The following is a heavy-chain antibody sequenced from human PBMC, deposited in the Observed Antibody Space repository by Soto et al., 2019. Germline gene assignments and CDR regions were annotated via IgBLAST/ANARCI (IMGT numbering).Heavy chain of an antibody. CDR3: TSDLHSGGKCWHFDN. J-gene: IGHJ2*01. CDR1: GYTFTHYG. Sequence: QVQLVQSGAEVKKPGASVKVSCKASGYTFTHYGITWVRQAPGQGLEWMGWINSFSGETNYPQKLQGRLTMTTDTSTNTGYTELSILRSEDTSAYGCTSDLHSGGKCWHFDNWGRGTLVPVSS. D-gene: IGHD2-15*01. V-gene: IGHV1-18*01. CDR2: INSFSGET.